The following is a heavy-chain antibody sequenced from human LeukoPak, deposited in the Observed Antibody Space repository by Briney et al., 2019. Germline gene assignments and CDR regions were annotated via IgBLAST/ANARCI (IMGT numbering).Heavy chain of an antibody. V-gene: IGHV4-31*03. Sequence: SQTLSLTCSVSGVSISDGRYYWTWIRQHPGKGLEWIGYKYYSGSANYNPSLRSRLTISVDTSKNQFSLQLSSVTAADTAMYYCATPYCSSISCLDVFNIWGQGTMVTVSS. D-gene: IGHD2-2*01. CDR2: KYYSGSA. CDR1: GVSISDGRYY. CDR3: ATPYCSSISCLDVFNI. J-gene: IGHJ3*02.